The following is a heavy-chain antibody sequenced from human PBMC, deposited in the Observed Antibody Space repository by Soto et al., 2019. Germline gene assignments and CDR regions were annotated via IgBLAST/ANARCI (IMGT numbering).Heavy chain of an antibody. CDR2: ISFDGSTR. CDR1: EITFSTYA. Sequence: HPGGSLRLSCAASEITFSTYAMHWVRQAPGKGLEWVAVISFDGSTRFYTDSVQGRFTISRDNSKNTLYLQMNSLRVEDTAVYDCAKGXPGRYGMDVWGQGTTVTVSS. J-gene: IGHJ6*02. V-gene: IGHV3-30-3*01. CDR3: AKGXPGRYGMDV.